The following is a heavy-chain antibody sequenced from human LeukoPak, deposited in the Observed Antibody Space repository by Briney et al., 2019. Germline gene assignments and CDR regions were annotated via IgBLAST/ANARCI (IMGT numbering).Heavy chain of an antibody. Sequence: PSETLSLTCTASGVSISSGGYYWSWIRQHPGKGLEWIGYIYYSGSTYYNPSLKSRFTISVDTSKNQFSLKLSSVTAADTAVYYCAREEPNWFDPWGQGTLVTVSS. CDR3: AREEPNWFDP. CDR1: GVSISSGGYY. J-gene: IGHJ5*02. CDR2: IYYSGST. V-gene: IGHV4-31*03. D-gene: IGHD1-14*01.